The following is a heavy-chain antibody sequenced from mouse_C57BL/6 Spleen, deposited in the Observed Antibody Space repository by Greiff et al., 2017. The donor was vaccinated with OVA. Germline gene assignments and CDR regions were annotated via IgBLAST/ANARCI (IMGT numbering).Heavy chain of an antibody. D-gene: IGHD3-3*01. CDR2: ISDGGSYT. Sequence: EVKLVESGGGLVKPGGSLKLSCAASGFTFSSYAMSWVRQTPEKRLEWVATISDGGSYTYYPDNVKGRFTISRDNAKNNLYLQMSHLKSEDTAMYYCARDRGQEAWFAYWGQGTLVTVSA. J-gene: IGHJ3*01. CDR3: ARDRGQEAWFAY. CDR1: GFTFSSYA. V-gene: IGHV5-4*01.